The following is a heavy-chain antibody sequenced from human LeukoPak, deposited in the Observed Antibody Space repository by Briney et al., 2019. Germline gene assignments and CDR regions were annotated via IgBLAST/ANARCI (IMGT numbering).Heavy chain of an antibody. CDR1: GGSFSGYY. Sequence: PSETLSLTCAVYGGSFSGYYWSWIRQPPGKGLEWIGEINHGGSTNYNPSLKSRVTISVDTSKNQFSLKLSSVTAADTAVYYCASASTYYDFWTTTYGMDVWGQGTTVTVSS. CDR3: ASASTYYDFWTTTYGMDV. D-gene: IGHD3-3*01. V-gene: IGHV4-34*01. CDR2: INHGGST. J-gene: IGHJ6*02.